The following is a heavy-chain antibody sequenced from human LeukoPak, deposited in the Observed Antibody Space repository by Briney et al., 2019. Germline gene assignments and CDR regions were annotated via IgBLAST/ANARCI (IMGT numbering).Heavy chain of an antibody. J-gene: IGHJ5*02. Sequence: SETLSLTCTVSGGSISSSSYYWGWIRQPPGKGLEWIGSIYYSGTTYYNPSLKTRVTVSVDTSKNQFSLKLSSVTAADTAVYYCASGIAVAETWGQGTLVTVSS. V-gene: IGHV4-39*07. CDR1: GGSISSSSYY. CDR3: ASGIAVAET. CDR2: IYYSGTT. D-gene: IGHD6-19*01.